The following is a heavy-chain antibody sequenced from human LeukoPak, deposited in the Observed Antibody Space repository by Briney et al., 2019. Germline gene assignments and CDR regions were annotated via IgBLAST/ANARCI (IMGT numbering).Heavy chain of an antibody. V-gene: IGHV4-34*01. CDR1: GGSFSGYY. CDR2: INHSRST. D-gene: IGHD2-8*02. J-gene: IGHJ4*02. Sequence: SETLSLTCAVYGGSFSGYYWSWIRQPPGKGLEWIGEINHSRSTNYNPSLKSRVTISVDTSKNQFSLKLSSVTAADTAVYYCARARPVKTRIVLVVYASFDYWGQGTLVTVSS. CDR3: ARARPVKTRIVLVVYASFDY.